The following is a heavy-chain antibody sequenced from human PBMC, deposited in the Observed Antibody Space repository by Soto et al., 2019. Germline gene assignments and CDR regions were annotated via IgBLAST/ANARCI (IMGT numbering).Heavy chain of an antibody. CDR2: IYTDDTP. CDR1: PHIVGSSY. CDR3: ARDPSANCSGGSCYNPDDY. D-gene: IGHD2-15*01. Sequence: PGGSLRLSCAASPHIVGSSYVSWVRQAPGKGLEWASVIYTDDTPHYADSVKGRFTISRDNAKNSLYLQMNSLRAEDTAVYYCARDPSANCSGGSCYNPDDYWGQGTLVTVSS. V-gene: IGHV3-66*01. J-gene: IGHJ4*02.